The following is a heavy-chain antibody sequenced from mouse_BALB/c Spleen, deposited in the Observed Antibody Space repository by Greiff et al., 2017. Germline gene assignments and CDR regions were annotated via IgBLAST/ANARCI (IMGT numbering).Heavy chain of an antibody. CDR2: INPSSGYT. J-gene: IGHJ4*01. Sequence: VQLQQSGAELARPGASVKMSCKASGYTFTSYTMHWVKQRPGQGLEWIGYINPSSGYTNYNQKFKDKATLTADKSSSTAYMQLSSLTSEDSAVYYCAREGLRRGYAMDYWGQGTSVTVSS. V-gene: IGHV1-4*01. CDR1: GYTFTSYT. CDR3: AREGLRRGYAMDY. D-gene: IGHD2-4*01.